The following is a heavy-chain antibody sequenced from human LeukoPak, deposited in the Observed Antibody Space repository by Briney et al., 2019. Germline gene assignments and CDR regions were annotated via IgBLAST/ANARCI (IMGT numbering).Heavy chain of an antibody. D-gene: IGHD1-7*01. CDR2: IYYSGST. CDR3: ARDRGNYPLSYFDY. J-gene: IGHJ4*02. Sequence: SETLSLTCTVSGGSISSYYWSWIRQPPGKGLEWIGYIYYSGSTNYNPSLKSRVTMSVDTSKNQFSLKLSSVTAADAAVYYCARDRGNYPLSYFDYWGQGTLVTVSS. V-gene: IGHV4-59*12. CDR1: GGSISSYY.